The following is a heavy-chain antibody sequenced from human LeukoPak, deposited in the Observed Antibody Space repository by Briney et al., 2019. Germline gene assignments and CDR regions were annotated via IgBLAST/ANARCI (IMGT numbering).Heavy chain of an antibody. CDR3: ARDGEVTIFGVVRNYYYYMDV. Sequence: KTSETLSLTCTVSGYSISSGYYWGWIRQPPGKGLEWIGSIYHSGSTYYNPSLKSRVTISVDTSKNQFSLKLSSVTAADTAVYYCARDGEVTIFGVVRNYYYYMDVWGKGTTVTVSS. CDR2: IYHSGST. D-gene: IGHD3-3*01. V-gene: IGHV4-38-2*02. J-gene: IGHJ6*03. CDR1: GYSISSGYY.